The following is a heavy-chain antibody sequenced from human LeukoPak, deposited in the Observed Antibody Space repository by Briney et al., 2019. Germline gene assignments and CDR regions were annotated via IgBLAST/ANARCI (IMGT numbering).Heavy chain of an antibody. Sequence: ASVKVSCKASGYTFTGYYMHWVRQAPGQGLEWMGRINPNSGGTNYAQKFQGRVTMTRDTSISTAYMELSRLRSDDTAVYYCARVMITFGEVIVPPAFDIWGQGTMVTVSS. CDR2: INPNSGGT. D-gene: IGHD3-16*02. CDR1: GYTFTGYY. CDR3: ARVMITFGEVIVPPAFDI. V-gene: IGHV1-2*06. J-gene: IGHJ3*02.